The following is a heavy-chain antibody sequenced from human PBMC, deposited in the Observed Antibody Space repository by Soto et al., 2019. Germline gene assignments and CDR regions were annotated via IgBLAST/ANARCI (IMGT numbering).Heavy chain of an antibody. V-gene: IGHV4-4*02. CDR1: GGSISSSNW. Sequence: LSLTCAVSGGSISSSNWWSWVRQPPGKGLEWIGEIYHSGSTNYNPSLKSRVTISVDKSKNQFSLKLSSVTAADTAVYYCARERFENYYGMDVWGQGTTVTVS. CDR2: IYHSGST. J-gene: IGHJ6*02. D-gene: IGHD3-3*01. CDR3: ARERFENYYGMDV.